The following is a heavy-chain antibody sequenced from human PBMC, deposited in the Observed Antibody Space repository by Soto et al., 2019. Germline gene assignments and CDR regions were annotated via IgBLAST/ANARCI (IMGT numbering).Heavy chain of an antibody. CDR2: ISHEGGTQ. Sequence: QVQLAESGGGVVQPGGSLRLSCAASGFTFSDYGIDWIRQAPGKGLEWVAVISHEGGTQYYADSVRGRFTVSRDNSKNILYLQMDSLRPEDTAVYFCAKEGSPKVSRWDDCWGQGTLVTVSS. V-gene: IGHV3-30*18. CDR3: AKEGSPKVSRWDDC. D-gene: IGHD1-26*01. J-gene: IGHJ4*02. CDR1: GFTFSDYG.